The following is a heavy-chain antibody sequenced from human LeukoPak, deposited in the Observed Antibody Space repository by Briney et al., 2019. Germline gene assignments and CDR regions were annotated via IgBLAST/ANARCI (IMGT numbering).Heavy chain of an antibody. J-gene: IGHJ4*02. CDR3: ARHSSSWSYFDY. D-gene: IGHD6-13*01. CDR1: GDSINSSSHF. V-gene: IGHV4-39*01. Sequence: SETLSLTCTVSGDSINSSSHFWGSIRQPPGKGLEWIGTIDYSGSTYYNPSLKSRVTMSLDTSKNQFSLRLTSVTAADTAVYYCARHSSSWSYFDYWGQGTLVTVSS. CDR2: IDYSGST.